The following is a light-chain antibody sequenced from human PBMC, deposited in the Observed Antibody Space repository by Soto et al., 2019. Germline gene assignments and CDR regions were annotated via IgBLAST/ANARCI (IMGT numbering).Light chain of an antibody. CDR3: QHDGSLPPT. V-gene: IGKV1-33*01. J-gene: IGKJ3*01. CDR1: QDIVNS. CDR2: AAS. Sequence: DIQMTQSPASLSAFVGDRVTITCQASQDIVNSLNWYQQKHGKAPKLLIYAASSLETGLPSKFSGSGSGKDFSFTIFRLQPEDAAKYYCQHDGSLPPTFGPGTKVDIK.